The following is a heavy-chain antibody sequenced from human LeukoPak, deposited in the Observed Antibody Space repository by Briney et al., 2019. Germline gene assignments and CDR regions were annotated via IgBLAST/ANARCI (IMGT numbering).Heavy chain of an antibody. Sequence: PGGSLRLSCAASGFTFTNYAMSWVRQAPGKGLEWVSAISGSGGSTYYADSVKGRFTISRDNSKNTLYLQMNSLRAEDTAVYYCARSPIVGATRMPFDIWGQGTMVTVSS. CDR2: ISGSGGST. CDR3: ARSPIVGATRMPFDI. V-gene: IGHV3-23*01. D-gene: IGHD1-26*01. CDR1: GFTFTNYA. J-gene: IGHJ3*02.